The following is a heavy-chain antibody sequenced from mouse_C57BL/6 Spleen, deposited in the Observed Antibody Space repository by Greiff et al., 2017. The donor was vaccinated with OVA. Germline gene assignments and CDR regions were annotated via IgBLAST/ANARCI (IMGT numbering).Heavy chain of an antibody. CDR3: AKTPDGERCFDY. V-gene: IGHV1-61*01. J-gene: IGHJ2*01. Sequence: QVQLQQPGAELVRPGSSVKLSCKASGYTFTSYSMDWVKQRPGQGLEWIGNIYPSDSETHYNQKFKDKATLTVDKSSSTAYMQLSSLTSEESAVYNCAKTPDGERCFDYWGQGTTLTVSA. CDR1: GYTFTSYS. D-gene: IGHD2-13*01. CDR2: IYPSDSET.